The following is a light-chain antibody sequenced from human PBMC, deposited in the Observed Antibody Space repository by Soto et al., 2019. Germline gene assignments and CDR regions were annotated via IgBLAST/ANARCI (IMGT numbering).Light chain of an antibody. CDR3: QQYGSSRT. V-gene: IGKV3-20*01. J-gene: IGKJ1*01. Sequence: EIVLTQSPGSLSLSPGERATLSYRASQSVSSSRLAWYRQKPGQAPRLLIYGASTRATGIPARFSGSGSGTDFTLTISRLEPEDFAVYYCQQYGSSRTFGQGTKVDIK. CDR1: QSVSSSR. CDR2: GAS.